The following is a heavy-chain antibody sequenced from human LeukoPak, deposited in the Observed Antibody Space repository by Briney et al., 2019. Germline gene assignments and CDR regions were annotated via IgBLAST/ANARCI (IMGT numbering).Heavy chain of an antibody. Sequence: SETLSLTCTVSGGSISSYYWSWIRQPAGKGLEWIGRIYTSGSTNYNPSLKSRVTMSVDTSKNQFSLKLSSVTAADTAVYYCARNYCSGGSCQSYFDYWGQGTLVTVSS. V-gene: IGHV4-4*07. D-gene: IGHD2-15*01. CDR3: ARNYCSGGSCQSYFDY. J-gene: IGHJ4*02. CDR1: GGSISSYY. CDR2: IYTSGST.